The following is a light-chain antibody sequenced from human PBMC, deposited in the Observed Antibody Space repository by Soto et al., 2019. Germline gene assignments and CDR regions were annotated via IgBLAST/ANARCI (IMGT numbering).Light chain of an antibody. CDR2: GNN. CDR3: QSFDNSLTHTV. Sequence: QAVVTQPPSVSGAPGQGVTISCTGSNSNIGAGSHVHWYQHFPGAAPRLLIYGNNNRPSGVPVRFSASKSDTSASLAITGLQAEDEADYYCQSFDNSLTHTVFGGGTKVTVL. CDR1: NSNIGAGSH. V-gene: IGLV1-40*01. J-gene: IGLJ3*02.